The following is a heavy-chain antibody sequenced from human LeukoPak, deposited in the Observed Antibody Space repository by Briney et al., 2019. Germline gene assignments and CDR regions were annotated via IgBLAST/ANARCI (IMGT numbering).Heavy chain of an antibody. CDR3: AREFPSTTASYYFDY. Sequence: PGGSLRLSCAASGFTFSSYWMSWVRQAPGKGLEWVANIKQDGSEKYYVDSVKGRFTISRDNAKNSLYLQMNSLRAEDTAVYYCAREFPSTTASYYFDYWGQGTLVTVS. J-gene: IGHJ4*02. D-gene: IGHD1-1*01. CDR1: GFTFSSYW. CDR2: IKQDGSEK. V-gene: IGHV3-7*01.